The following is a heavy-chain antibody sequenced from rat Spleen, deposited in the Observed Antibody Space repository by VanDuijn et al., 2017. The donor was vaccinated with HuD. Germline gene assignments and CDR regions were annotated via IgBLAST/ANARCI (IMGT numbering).Heavy chain of an antibody. CDR2: IDYEGSST. V-gene: IGHV5-22*01. CDR1: GFTFSDYY. Sequence: EVQLVESGGGLVQPGRSLKLSCAASGFTFSDYYMAWVRQAPKKGLEWVASIDYEGSSTYYGDSVKGRFTISRDTAKNTQYLQMNSPRSDDTATYYCARHGPGTWYFDFWGPGTMVTVSS. CDR3: ARHGPGTWYFDF. D-gene: IGHD5-1*01. J-gene: IGHJ1*01.